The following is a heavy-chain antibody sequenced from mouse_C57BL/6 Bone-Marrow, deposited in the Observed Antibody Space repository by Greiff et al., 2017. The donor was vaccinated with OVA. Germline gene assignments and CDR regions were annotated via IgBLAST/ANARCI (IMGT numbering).Heavy chain of an antibody. J-gene: IGHJ2*01. CDR3: ARHLAYYYGSSYLPFDS. V-gene: IGHV5-6*02. CDR2: ISSGGSYT. D-gene: IGHD1-1*01. Sequence: EVKLVESGGDLVKPGGSLKLSCAASGFTFSSYGMSWVRQTPDKRLEWVATISSGGSYTYYPDSVKGRFTITRDNAKNTMYLQMSSLKSEDTDMYYCARHLAYYYGSSYLPFDSWGQGTTLTVSS. CDR1: GFTFSSYG.